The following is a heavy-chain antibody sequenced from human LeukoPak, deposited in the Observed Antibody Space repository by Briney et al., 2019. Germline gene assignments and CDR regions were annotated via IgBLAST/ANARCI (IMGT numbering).Heavy chain of an antibody. CDR1: GYTFTSYA. V-gene: IGHV1-18*01. D-gene: IGHD1-1*01. CDR2: ISAYTGNT. CDR3: ARDPGNWNDQGPHLFFDY. J-gene: IGHJ4*02. Sequence: ASVKVSCKASGYTFTSYAMNWVRQAPGQGLEWMGWISAYTGNTNYAQKLQGRVTMTTDTSTSTAYMELRSLRFDDTAVYYCARDPGNWNDQGPHLFFDYWGQGTLVTVSS.